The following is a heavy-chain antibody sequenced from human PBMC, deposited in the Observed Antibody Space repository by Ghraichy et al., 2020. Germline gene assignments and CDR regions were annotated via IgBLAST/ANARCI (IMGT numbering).Heavy chain of an antibody. CDR2: ISGDGSST. V-gene: IGHV3-74*01. CDR3: ATGGYGATGYSGY. D-gene: IGHD4/OR15-4a*01. CDR1: GFTFSNYW. Sequence: GGSLRLSCAASGFTFSNYWMQWVRQAPGKGLVWVSRISGDGSSTSHADSVKGRFTISRDNAKNTLYLQMNSLTADDTAVYSCATGGYGATGYSGYWGQGTLVTVSS. J-gene: IGHJ4*02.